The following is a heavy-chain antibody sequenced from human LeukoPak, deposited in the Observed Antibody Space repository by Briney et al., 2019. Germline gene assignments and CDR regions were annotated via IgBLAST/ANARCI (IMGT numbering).Heavy chain of an antibody. CDR2: IYHSGST. Sequence: SETLSLTCAVSGGSISSSNWWSWVRQPPGKGLEWIGEIYHSGSTYYNPSLKSRVTISVDTSKNQFSLKLSSVTAADTAVYYCARFSVVTHLDYDYWGQGTLVTVSS. J-gene: IGHJ4*02. CDR3: ARFSVVTHLDYDY. V-gene: IGHV4-4*02. CDR1: GGSISSSNW. D-gene: IGHD4-23*01.